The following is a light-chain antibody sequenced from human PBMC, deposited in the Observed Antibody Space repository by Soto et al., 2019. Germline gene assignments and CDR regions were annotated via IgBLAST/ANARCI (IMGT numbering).Light chain of an antibody. CDR3: SSYTSSSTYV. J-gene: IGLJ1*01. V-gene: IGLV2-18*02. Sequence: QSALTQPPSVSGSPGQSVTISCTGTSSDVGSYNRVSWYQQPPGTAPKLMIYEVSNRPSGVPDRFSASKSGNTASLTISGLQAEDEADYYCSSYTSSSTYVFGSGTKLTLL. CDR1: SSDVGSYNR. CDR2: EVS.